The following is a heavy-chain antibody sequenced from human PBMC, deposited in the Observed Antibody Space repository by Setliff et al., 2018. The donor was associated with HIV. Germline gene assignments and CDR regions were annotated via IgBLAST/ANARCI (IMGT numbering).Heavy chain of an antibody. J-gene: IGHJ5*02. CDR3: ARAMAADFWSAYYGSKGGPAFGP. CDR1: GGSFSGYY. Sequence: LSLTCAVYGGSFSGYYWSWVRQAPGKGLEWVGFIRSKAYGGTTEYAASVKGRFTISRVDSKSIAYLQMNSLRAEDTAMYYCARAMAADFWSAYYGSKGGPAFGPWGQGTLVTVSS. V-gene: IGHV3-49*04. CDR2: IRSKAYGGTT. D-gene: IGHD3-3*01.